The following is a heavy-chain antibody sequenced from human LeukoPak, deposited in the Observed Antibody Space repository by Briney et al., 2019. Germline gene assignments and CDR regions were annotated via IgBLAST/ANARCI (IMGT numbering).Heavy chain of an antibody. CDR1: GFTFNSYA. D-gene: IGHD6-19*01. V-gene: IGHV3-23*01. Sequence: GGSLRLSCAAPGFTFNSYAMSWVRQAPGKGLEWVSGISTSGGSTYYADSVKGRFTISRDNSKNTLYLQMNSLRAEDTAIYYCAKLKNVAVAGTRGYFDYWGQGTLVTVSS. CDR2: ISTSGGST. J-gene: IGHJ4*02. CDR3: AKLKNVAVAGTRGYFDY.